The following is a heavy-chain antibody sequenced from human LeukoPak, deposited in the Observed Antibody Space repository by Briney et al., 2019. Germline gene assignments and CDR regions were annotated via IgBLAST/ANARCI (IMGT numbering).Heavy chain of an antibody. Sequence: GGSLRLSCAVSGFTFSSYTMNRVRQAPGKGLEWVSYISSSGSTIYYADSVKGRFTISRDNAKNSLYLQMNSLRAEDTAVYYCATWTNSWYGGSWGQGTLVTVSS. V-gene: IGHV3-48*04. CDR2: ISSSGSTI. D-gene: IGHD6-13*01. CDR1: GFTFSSYT. CDR3: ATWTNSWYGGS. J-gene: IGHJ5*02.